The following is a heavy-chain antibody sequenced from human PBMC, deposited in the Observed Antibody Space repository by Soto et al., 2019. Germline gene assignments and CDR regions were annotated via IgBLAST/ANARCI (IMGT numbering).Heavy chain of an antibody. V-gene: IGHV3-30*18. CDR1: GFIFSTFG. CDR3: VKDRYSSGWDPVGGN. J-gene: IGHJ4*02. Sequence: QVQLVESGGGVVQPGRSLRLSCAASGFIFSTFGMHWVCQAPGKGLDWVEVISYDGSNKYYSDSVKGRFTISRDNSKNPLYVQMNSRKVEDTAVYYCVKDRYSSGWDPVGGNWGQGTLVTVSS. CDR2: ISYDGSNK. D-gene: IGHD6-19*01.